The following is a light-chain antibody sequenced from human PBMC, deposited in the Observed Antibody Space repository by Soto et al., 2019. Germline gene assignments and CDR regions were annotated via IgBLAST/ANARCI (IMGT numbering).Light chain of an antibody. Sequence: QSALTQPASVSGSPGQSITISCAGTSSDVGGYNYVSWYQQHPGKAPKLIIYDVSNRPSGVSNRFSGSKSGNTASLPISWLQASDEADYYCSSYTSSSTLYVFGTGTKLTVL. CDR2: DVS. V-gene: IGLV2-14*01. CDR3: SSYTSSSTLYV. CDR1: SSDVGGYNY. J-gene: IGLJ1*01.